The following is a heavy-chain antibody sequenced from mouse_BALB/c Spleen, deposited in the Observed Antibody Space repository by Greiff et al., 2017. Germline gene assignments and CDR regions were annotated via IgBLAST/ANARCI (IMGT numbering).Heavy chain of an antibody. D-gene: IGHD2-4*01. J-gene: IGHJ3*01. V-gene: IGHV5-6-4*01. CDR1: GFTFSSYT. CDR2: ISSGGSYT. Sequence: VVESGGGLVKPGGSLKLSCAASGFTFSSYTMSWVRQTPEKRLGWVATISSGGSYTYYPDSVKGRFTISRDNAKNTLYLQMSSLKSEDTAMYYCTRDDYDWFAYWGQGTLVTVSA. CDR3: TRDDYDWFAY.